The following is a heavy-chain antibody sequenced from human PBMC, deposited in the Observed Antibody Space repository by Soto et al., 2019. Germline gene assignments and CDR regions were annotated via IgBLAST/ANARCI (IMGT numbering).Heavy chain of an antibody. CDR3: ARDRGTGFCTGGSCYSGYYYYTMDV. Sequence: SETLSLTCTVSGGSISSYYWSWIRQPAGRGLEWIGRTYTSGSTNYNPSLESRVTMSVDTSKNQFSLKLSSVTAADTAVYYCARDRGTGFCTGGSCYSGYYYYTMDVWGQGTTVTVSS. J-gene: IGHJ6*02. CDR2: TYTSGST. D-gene: IGHD2-15*01. V-gene: IGHV4-4*07. CDR1: GGSISSYY.